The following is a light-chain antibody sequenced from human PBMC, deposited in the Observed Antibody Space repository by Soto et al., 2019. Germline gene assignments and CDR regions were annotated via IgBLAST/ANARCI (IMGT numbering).Light chain of an antibody. V-gene: IGKV3-15*01. CDR1: QSVSSN. J-gene: IGKJ3*01. Sequence: EAVITQSPATLSVSPGERPTLSCRASQSVSSNLAWYQQTPGQAPRLLIYDASTRATGIPARFSGSGSGTEFTLTISSLQSEDFAVYYCQQYNTWPLTFGPGTKVDIK. CDR3: QQYNTWPLT. CDR2: DAS.